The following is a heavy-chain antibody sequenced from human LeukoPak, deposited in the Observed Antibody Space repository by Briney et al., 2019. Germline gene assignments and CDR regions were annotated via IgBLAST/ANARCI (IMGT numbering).Heavy chain of an antibody. D-gene: IGHD3-3*01. CDR1: GFTFSSYA. Sequence: AGGSLRLSCAASGFTFSSYAMSWVRQAPGKELEWVSAISGSGGSTYCADSVKGRFTISRDNSKNTLYLQMNSLRAEDTAVYYCAKGLRGYLEWLLYAYYFDYWGQGTLVTVSS. CDR3: AKGLRGYLEWLLYAYYFDY. V-gene: IGHV3-23*01. J-gene: IGHJ4*02. CDR2: ISGSGGST.